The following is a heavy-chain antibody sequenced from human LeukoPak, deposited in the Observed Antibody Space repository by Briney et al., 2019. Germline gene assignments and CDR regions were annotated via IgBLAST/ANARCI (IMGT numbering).Heavy chain of an antibody. D-gene: IGHD3-22*01. Sequence: PSQTLSLTCTVSGGSISSGGYYWRWLRQPPGKGLEWIGYIYHSGSTYYNPSLKSRVTISVDRSKNQFSLKLSSVTAADTAVYYCAREDDSSGSPYYFDYWGQGTLVTVSS. V-gene: IGHV4-30-2*01. CDR2: IYHSGST. CDR3: AREDDSSGSPYYFDY. J-gene: IGHJ4*02. CDR1: GGSISSGGYY.